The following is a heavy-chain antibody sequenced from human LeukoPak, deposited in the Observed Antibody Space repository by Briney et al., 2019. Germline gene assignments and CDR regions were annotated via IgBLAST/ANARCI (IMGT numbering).Heavy chain of an antibody. V-gene: IGHV3-30*18. CDR2: ISNDGSNN. CDR3: AKEQWLINSFDN. CDR1: GFTVSNKY. J-gene: IGHJ4*02. Sequence: PGGSLRLSCAASGFTVSNKYMTWVRQAPGKGLEWVALISNDGSNNNYADSVRGRFNISRDNSKNTLYLEVNSLRVEDTGVYYCAKEQWLINSFDNWGQGTLVTVSS. D-gene: IGHD6-19*01.